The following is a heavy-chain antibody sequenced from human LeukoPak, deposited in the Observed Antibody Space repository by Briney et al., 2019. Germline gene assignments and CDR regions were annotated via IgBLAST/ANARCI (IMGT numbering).Heavy chain of an antibody. CDR2: INPSGGST. J-gene: IGHJ4*02. Sequence: ASVKVSCKASGYSFISFYIHWVRQAPGQGLEWMGVINPSGGSTAYAQQFQGRVTMTRDTSTSAVYMELSSLRSEDTAVYYCARHSLIGTTPFDYWGQGTLVTVSS. D-gene: IGHD1-20*01. V-gene: IGHV1-46*01. CDR3: ARHSLIGTTPFDY. CDR1: GYSFISFY.